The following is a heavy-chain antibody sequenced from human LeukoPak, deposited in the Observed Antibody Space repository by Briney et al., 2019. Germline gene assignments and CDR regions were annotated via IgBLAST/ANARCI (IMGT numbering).Heavy chain of an antibody. V-gene: IGHV3-21*01. J-gene: IGHJ6*03. CDR2: ISSSSSYI. CDR1: GFTLSSYS. CDR3: ARDRSLNYSYMDV. D-gene: IGHD6-13*01. Sequence: GSLRLSCAASGFTLSSYSMNWVRQAPGKGLEWVSSISSSSSYIYYVDSVKGRFTISRDNAKNSLYLQMNSLRAEDTAVYYCARDRSLNYSYMDVWGKGTPVTVSS.